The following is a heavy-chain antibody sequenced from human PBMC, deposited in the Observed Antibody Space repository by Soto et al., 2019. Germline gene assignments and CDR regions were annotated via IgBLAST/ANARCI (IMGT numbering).Heavy chain of an antibody. Sequence: LRLSCAASGFTFSSYWMSWVRQAPGKGLEWVANIKQDGSEKYYVDSVKGRFTISRDNAKNSLYLQMNSLRAEDTAVYYCARAQFSYYYDSSGLLGHWGKGTLVTVSS. V-gene: IGHV3-7*03. CDR2: IKQDGSEK. CDR3: ARAQFSYYYDSSGLLGH. CDR1: GFTFSSYW. D-gene: IGHD3-22*01. J-gene: IGHJ4*02.